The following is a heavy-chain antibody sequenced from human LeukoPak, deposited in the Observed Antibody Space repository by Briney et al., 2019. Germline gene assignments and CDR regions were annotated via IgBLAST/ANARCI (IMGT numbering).Heavy chain of an antibody. CDR3: ARDGSPQNDFDS. CDR1: GFTFSSYC. Sequence: GGSLRLSCGASGFTFSSYCMHWVRQAPGKGLVWVSHINSDGKNTDYADSVKGRFTISRDNAKNTLYLQMNSLRAEDTAVYYCARDGSPQNDFDSWGQGTLVTVSS. J-gene: IGHJ4*02. D-gene: IGHD1-26*01. V-gene: IGHV3-74*01. CDR2: INSDGKNT.